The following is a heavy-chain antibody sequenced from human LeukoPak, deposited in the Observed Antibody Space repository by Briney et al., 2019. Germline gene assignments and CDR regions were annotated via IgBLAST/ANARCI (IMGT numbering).Heavy chain of an antibody. J-gene: IGHJ4*02. Sequence: KPSETLSLTCTVSGASFSSSTYYWGWIRQPTGKGLEWIGSIYYSGSTYYNPSLKSRVTMSVDTSKNQFSLKLSSVTAADTAVYYCARHAGGISATGTRPFDYWGQGTLVTVSS. V-gene: IGHV4-39*01. CDR3: ARHAGGISATGTRPFDY. CDR2: IYYSGST. CDR1: GASFSSSTYY. D-gene: IGHD6-13*01.